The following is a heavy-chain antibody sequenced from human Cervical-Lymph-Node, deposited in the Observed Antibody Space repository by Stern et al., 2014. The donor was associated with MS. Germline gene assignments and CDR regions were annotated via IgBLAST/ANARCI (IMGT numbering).Heavy chain of an antibody. D-gene: IGHD3-22*01. CDR3: ANHYDDY. CDR2: ISYDGSNK. CDR1: GFTFSSYG. V-gene: IGHV3-30*18. J-gene: IGHJ4*02. Sequence: QVQLVQSGGGVVQPGRSLRLSCAASGFTFSSYGMHWVRQAPGKGLEWVAVISYDGSNKYYADSVKGRFTISRDNSKNTLYLQMNSLRAEDTAVYYCANHYDDYWGQGTLVTVSS.